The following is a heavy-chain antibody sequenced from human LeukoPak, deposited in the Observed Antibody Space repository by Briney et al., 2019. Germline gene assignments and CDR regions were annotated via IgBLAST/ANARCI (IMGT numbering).Heavy chain of an antibody. CDR2: IYTSGST. V-gene: IGHV4-61*02. CDR3: ARDDSSGYYYSYNWFDP. D-gene: IGHD3-22*01. Sequence: PSQTLSLTCTVSGGSISSGSYYWSWIRQPAGKGLEWIGRIYTSGSTNYNPSLKSRVTISVDTSTNQFSLKLSSVTAADTAVYYCARDDSSGYYYSYNWFDPWGQGTLVTVSS. J-gene: IGHJ5*02. CDR1: GGSISSGSYY.